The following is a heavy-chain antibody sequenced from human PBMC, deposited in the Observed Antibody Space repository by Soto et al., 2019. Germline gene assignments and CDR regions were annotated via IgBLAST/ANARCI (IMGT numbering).Heavy chain of an antibody. J-gene: IGHJ6*02. CDR3: ARDRGAYYYDSSGYHGYYYYGMDV. V-gene: IGHV4-59*01. D-gene: IGHD3-22*01. CDR1: GGSISSYY. Sequence: SETLSLTCTVSGGSISSYYWSWIRQPPGKGLEWIGYIYYSGSTNYNPSLKSRVTISVDTPKNQFSLKLSSVTAADTAVYYCARDRGAYYYDSSGYHGYYYYGMDVWGLGTTVTVSS. CDR2: IYYSGST.